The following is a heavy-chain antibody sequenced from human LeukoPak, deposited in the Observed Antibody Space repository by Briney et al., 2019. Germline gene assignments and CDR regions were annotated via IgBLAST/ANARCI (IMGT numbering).Heavy chain of an antibody. CDR3: ARDGEDSSGYYSGVVYYMDV. CDR1: GYTFTGYY. CDR2: INPSGGST. V-gene: IGHV1-46*01. J-gene: IGHJ6*03. D-gene: IGHD3-22*01. Sequence: ASVKVSCKASGYTFTGYYMHWVRQAPGQGLEWMGIINPSGGSTSYAQKFQGRVTMTRDMSTSTVYMELSSLRSEDTAVYYCARDGEDSSGYYSGVVYYMDVWGKGTTVTVSS.